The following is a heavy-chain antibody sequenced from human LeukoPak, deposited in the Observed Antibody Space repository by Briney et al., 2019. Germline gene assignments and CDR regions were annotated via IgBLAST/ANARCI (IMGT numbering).Heavy chain of an antibody. D-gene: IGHD4-17*01. CDR3: ARDPHGDYYFDY. Sequence: SQTLPLTCTVSGGSISSGSYYWSWIRQPAGKGLEWIGRIYTSGSTNYNPSLKSRVTISVDTSKNQFSLKLSSVTAADTAVYYCARDPHGDYYFDYWGQGTLVTVSS. V-gene: IGHV4-61*02. CDR1: GGSISSGSYY. CDR2: IYTSGST. J-gene: IGHJ4*02.